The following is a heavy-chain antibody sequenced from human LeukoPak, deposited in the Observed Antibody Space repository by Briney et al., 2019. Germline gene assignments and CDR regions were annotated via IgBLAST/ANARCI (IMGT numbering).Heavy chain of an antibody. CDR2: IWYDGSNK. J-gene: IGHJ3*02. Sequence: PGRSLRLSCAASGFTFSSYGMHWVRQAPGKGLEWVAAIWYDGSNKYYADSMKGRFTISRDNSKNTLYLQMNSLRAEDTAVYYCASDILTGLDAFDIWGQGTMVTVSS. CDR3: ASDILTGLDAFDI. D-gene: IGHD3-9*01. V-gene: IGHV3-33*01. CDR1: GFTFSSYG.